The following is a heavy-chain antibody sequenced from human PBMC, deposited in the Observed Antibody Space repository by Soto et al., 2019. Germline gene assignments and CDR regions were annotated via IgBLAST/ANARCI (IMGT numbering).Heavy chain of an antibody. CDR2: IYTSGST. CDR1: GGSISSYY. V-gene: IGHV4-4*07. Sequence: LTCTVSGGSISSYYWSWIRQPAGKGLEWIGRIYTSGSTNYNPSLKSRVTMSVDTSKNQFSLKLSSVTAADTAVYYCARARYCSGGSCYGFDYWGQGTLVTVSS. CDR3: ARARYCSGGSCYGFDY. J-gene: IGHJ4*02. D-gene: IGHD2-15*01.